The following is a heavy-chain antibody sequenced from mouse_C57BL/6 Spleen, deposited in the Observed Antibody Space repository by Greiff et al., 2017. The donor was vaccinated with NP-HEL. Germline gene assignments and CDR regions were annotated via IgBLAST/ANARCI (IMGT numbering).Heavy chain of an antibody. CDR1: GFTFSNYW. Sequence: EVMLVESGGGLVQPGGSMKLSCVASGFTFSNYWMNWVRQSPEKGLEWVAQIRLKSDNYATHYAESVKGRFTISRDDSKSSFYLQMNNIRAEDTGSYYCTVVAPYYYAMDYWGQGTSVTASS. D-gene: IGHD1-3*01. V-gene: IGHV6-3*01. CDR2: IRLKSDNYAT. J-gene: IGHJ4*01. CDR3: TVVAPYYYAMDY.